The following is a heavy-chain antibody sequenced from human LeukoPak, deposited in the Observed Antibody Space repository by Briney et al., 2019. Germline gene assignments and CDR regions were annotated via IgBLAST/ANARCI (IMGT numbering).Heavy chain of an antibody. V-gene: IGHV1-2*06. J-gene: IGHJ4*02. CDR1: GYIFTGYY. D-gene: IGHD3-16*02. Sequence: ASVKVSCKASGYIFTGYYMHWVRQAPGQGLEWMGRINPNSGGTNYAQKFQGRVTMTRDTSISTAYMELSRLRSGDTAVYYCARGIMITFGGVIDPDYWGQGTLVTVSS. CDR3: ARGIMITFGGVIDPDY. CDR2: INPNSGGT.